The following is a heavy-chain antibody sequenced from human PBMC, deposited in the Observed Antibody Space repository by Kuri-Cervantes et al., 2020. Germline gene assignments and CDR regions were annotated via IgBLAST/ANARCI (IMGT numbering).Heavy chain of an antibody. CDR3: ARSITMVRGYGMDV. CDR1: GFTLNRYG. V-gene: IGHV3-33*01. D-gene: IGHD3-10*01. J-gene: IGHJ6*02. CDR2: MWSDGEKK. Sequence: GESLKISCAASGFTLNRYGMHWVRQAPGKGLEWVAVMWSDGEKKYYADSVKGRFTISRDNAKNSLYLQMNSLRAEDTAVYYCARSITMVRGYGMDVWGQGTTVTVSS.